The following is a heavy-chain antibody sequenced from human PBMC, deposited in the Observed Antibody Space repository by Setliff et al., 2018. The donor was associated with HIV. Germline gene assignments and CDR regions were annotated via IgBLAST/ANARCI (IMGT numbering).Heavy chain of an antibody. CDR3: ARGNVEIFRHFDRDCFDP. CDR1: GHPFSGYY. CDR2: LNPDTGGT. Sequence: ASVKVSCKASGHPFSGYYIHWVRQAPGQGFEWMGWLNPDTGGTNYVQKFQGRVTMTRDTSISTAYMELRRLTSDDTAVYYCARGNVEIFRHFDRDCFDPWGQGTLVTVSS. J-gene: IGHJ5*02. V-gene: IGHV1-2*02. D-gene: IGHD3-9*01.